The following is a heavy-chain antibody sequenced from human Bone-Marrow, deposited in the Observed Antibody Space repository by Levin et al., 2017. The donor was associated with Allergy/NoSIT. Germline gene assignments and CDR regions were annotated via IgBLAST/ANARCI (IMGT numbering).Heavy chain of an antibody. Sequence: KAGGSLRLSCAASGFTFSDYYMSWIRQAPGKGLEWVSYISSSSSYTNYADSVKGRFTISRDNAKNSLYLQMNSLRAEDTAVYYCARVVRWFGESSGDAFDSWGQGTMVTVSS. J-gene: IGHJ3*02. CDR1: GFTFSDYY. CDR2: ISSSSSYT. V-gene: IGHV3-11*05. D-gene: IGHD3-10*01. CDR3: ARVVRWFGESSGDAFDS.